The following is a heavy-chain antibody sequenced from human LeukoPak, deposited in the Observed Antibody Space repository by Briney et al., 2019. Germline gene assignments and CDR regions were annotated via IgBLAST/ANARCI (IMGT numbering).Heavy chain of an antibody. V-gene: IGHV1-2*02. CDR3: ARDHGHYYGSGSYYISNWFDP. J-gene: IGHJ5*02. D-gene: IGHD3-10*01. CDR1: AYTFTGYY. Sequence: ASVKVSCKASAYTFTGYYMHWVRQAPGQGLEWMGWINPNSGGTNYAQKFQGRVTMTRDTSISTAYMELSRLRSDDTAVYYCARDHGHYYGSGSYYISNWFDPWGQGTLVTVSP. CDR2: INPNSGGT.